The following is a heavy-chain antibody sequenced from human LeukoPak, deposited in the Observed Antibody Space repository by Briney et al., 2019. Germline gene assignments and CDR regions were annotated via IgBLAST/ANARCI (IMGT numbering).Heavy chain of an antibody. CDR1: GFTFSSYE. D-gene: IGHD6-19*01. CDR3: ARGGSLGY. CDR2: ISSSGSAI. V-gene: IGHV3-48*03. Sequence: GGSLSLSCAASGFTFSSYEMNWVRQAPGKGLEWVSKISSSGSAIYYADSVKGRFTISRDTAKSTLYLRMNSLRAEDTAVYYCARGGSLGYWGQGTLVTVSS. J-gene: IGHJ4*02.